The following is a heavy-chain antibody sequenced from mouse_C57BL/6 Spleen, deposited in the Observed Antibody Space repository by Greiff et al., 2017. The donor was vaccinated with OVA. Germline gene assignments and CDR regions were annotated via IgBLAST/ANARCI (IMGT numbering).Heavy chain of an antibody. D-gene: IGHD1-1*01. CDR2: ISYSGST. V-gene: IGHV3-1*01. Sequence: VQLQQSGPGMVKPSQSLSLTCTVTGYSITSGYDWHWIRHFPGNKLEWMGYISYSGSTNYNPSLKSRISITHDTSKNHFFLKLNSVTTEDTATYYCAREPPYGSSYWYFDVWGTGTTVTVSS. CDR1: GYSITSGYD. J-gene: IGHJ1*03. CDR3: AREPPYGSSYWYFDV.